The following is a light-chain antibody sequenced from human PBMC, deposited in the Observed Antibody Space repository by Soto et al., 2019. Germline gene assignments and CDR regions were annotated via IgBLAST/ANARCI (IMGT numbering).Light chain of an antibody. CDR3: QQYETFSGT. CDR1: QSISNY. CDR2: DAS. Sequence: DIQITQSPSSLSASVGDRVTITCRARQSISNYLNWHQQKPGEAPKLLIYDASALPRGVPSRFSGSGSGTKFTLTIASLQPDDFATYYCQQYETFSGTFGPGTKVDIK. V-gene: IGKV1-5*01. J-gene: IGKJ1*01.